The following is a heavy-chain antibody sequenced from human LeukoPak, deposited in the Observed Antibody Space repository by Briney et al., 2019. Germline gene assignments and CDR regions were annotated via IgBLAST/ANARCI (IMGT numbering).Heavy chain of an antibody. CDR1: GGSISSSSHY. Sequence: PSETLSLTCTVSGGSISSSSHYWGWIRQPPGKGLEWIGSISNSGSTYYNPSLKSRVTISVDTSNNQFSLKLSSVTAADTAVYYCATPGRKYGGNSVRPIVYWGQGTLVTVSS. CDR2: ISNSGST. CDR3: ATPGRKYGGNSVRPIVY. J-gene: IGHJ4*02. D-gene: IGHD4-23*01. V-gene: IGHV4-39*07.